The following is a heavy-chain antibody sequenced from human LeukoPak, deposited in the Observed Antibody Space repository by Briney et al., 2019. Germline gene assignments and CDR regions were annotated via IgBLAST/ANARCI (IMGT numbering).Heavy chain of an antibody. D-gene: IGHD5-12*01. V-gene: IGHV3-23*01. CDR3: ARDRYGWDIVATTNSFDY. J-gene: IGHJ4*02. CDR1: GFTFSSYA. Sequence: PGGSLRLSCAASGFTFSSYAMSWVRQAPGKGLEWVSAISGSGGSTYYADSVKGRFTISRDNSKNTLYLQMNSLRAEDTAVYYCARDRYGWDIVATTNSFDYWGQGTLVTVSS. CDR2: ISGSGGST.